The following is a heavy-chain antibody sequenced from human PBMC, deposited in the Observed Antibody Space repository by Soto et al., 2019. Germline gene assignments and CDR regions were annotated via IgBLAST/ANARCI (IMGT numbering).Heavy chain of an antibody. V-gene: IGHV3-64*02. Sequence: GSLRLSCAASGFTFSNYVMHWVRQAPGKGLEYVSAISSNGGSTYYADSVKGRFIISRDNSKNTLYLQMGSLRAEDMAVYYCARGHSSTWYGGWFDPWGQGTLVTVSS. D-gene: IGHD6-13*01. CDR1: GFTFSNYV. CDR2: ISSNGGST. J-gene: IGHJ5*02. CDR3: ARGHSSTWYGGWFDP.